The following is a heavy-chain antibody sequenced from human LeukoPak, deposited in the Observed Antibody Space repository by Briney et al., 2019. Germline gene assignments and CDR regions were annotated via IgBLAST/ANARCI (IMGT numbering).Heavy chain of an antibody. V-gene: IGHV4-34*01. CDR1: GFTFSNAW. CDR2: INHSGST. D-gene: IGHD2-15*01. J-gene: IGHJ5*02. Sequence: PGGSLRLSCAASGFTFSNAWMNWIRQPPGKRLEWIGEINHSGSTNYNPSLKSRVTISVDTSKNQFSLKLSSVTAADTAVYYCAREGYCSGGSCSDSGNWFDPWGQGTLVTVSS. CDR3: AREGYCSGGSCSDSGNWFDP.